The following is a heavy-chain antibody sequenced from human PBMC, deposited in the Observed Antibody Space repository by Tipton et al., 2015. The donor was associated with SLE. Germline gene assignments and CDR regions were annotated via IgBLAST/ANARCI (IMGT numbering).Heavy chain of an antibody. CDR1: GGSISSGGYY. J-gene: IGHJ4*02. CDR3: ARVLYGSGSPFDY. V-gene: IGHV4-31*03. D-gene: IGHD3-10*01. Sequence: TLSLTCTVSGGSISSGGYYWSWIRQHPGKGLEWIGYIYYSGSTYYNPSLKSRVTISVDTSKNQFSLKLSSVTAADTAVYYCARVLYGSGSPFDYWGQGTLITVSS. CDR2: IYYSGST.